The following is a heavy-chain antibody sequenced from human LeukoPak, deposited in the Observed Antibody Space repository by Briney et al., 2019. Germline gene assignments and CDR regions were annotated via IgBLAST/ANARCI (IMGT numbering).Heavy chain of an antibody. CDR3: ARGSYDFWSGSYYYYYYGIDV. V-gene: IGHV4-4*07. CDR1: GGSISSYY. Sequence: SETLSLTCTVSGGSISSYYWSWIRQPAGKGLEWIGRIYTSGSTNYNPSLKSRVTMSVDTSKNQFSLKLSSVTAADTAVYYCARGSYDFWSGSYYYYYYGIDVWGQGTTVTVSS. D-gene: IGHD3-3*01. CDR2: IYTSGST. J-gene: IGHJ6*02.